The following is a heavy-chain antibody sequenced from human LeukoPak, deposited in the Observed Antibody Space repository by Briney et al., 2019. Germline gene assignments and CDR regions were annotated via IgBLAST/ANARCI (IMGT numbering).Heavy chain of an antibody. Sequence: PSETLSLTCTVSGGSISSGGYYWSWIRQHPGKGLEWIGYIYYSGSTYYNPSLKSRVTISVDTSKNQFSLTLSSVTAADTAVYYCGRGCSEFWSGYSTPVYYYYYYMDVWGKGTTVTVSS. D-gene: IGHD3-3*01. CDR3: GRGCSEFWSGYSTPVYYYYYYMDV. CDR1: GGSISSGGYY. CDR2: IYYSGST. V-gene: IGHV4-31*03. J-gene: IGHJ6*03.